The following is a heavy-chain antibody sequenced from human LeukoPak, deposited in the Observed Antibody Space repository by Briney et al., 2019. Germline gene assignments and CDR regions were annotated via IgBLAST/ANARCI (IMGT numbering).Heavy chain of an antibody. CDR3: AREAGYCTGGSCYFWFDP. Sequence: PGGSLRLSCAASGFTFSSYWMSWVRQAPGKGLQWVANINEDGSEKHYVDSVKGRFTISRDNAKNSLYLQMNSLRAEDTAVYYCAREAGYCTGGSCYFWFDPWGQGTLVTVSS. CDR1: GFTFSSYW. V-gene: IGHV3-7*05. J-gene: IGHJ5*02. CDR2: INEDGSEK. D-gene: IGHD2-15*01.